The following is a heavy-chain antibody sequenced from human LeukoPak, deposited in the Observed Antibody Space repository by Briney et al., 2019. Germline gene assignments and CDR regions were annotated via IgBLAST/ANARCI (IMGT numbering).Heavy chain of an antibody. V-gene: IGHV1-8*03. Sequence: ASVKVSCKASGYTFTSHDINWVRQATGQGLEWMGWMNPNSGNTGYAQKFQGRVTITRNTSISTVYMELCSLRSEDTAVYSCARAAVTTYNAFDIWGQGTMVTVSS. CDR1: GYTFTSHD. D-gene: IGHD4-17*01. J-gene: IGHJ3*02. CDR2: MNPNSGNT. CDR3: ARAAVTTYNAFDI.